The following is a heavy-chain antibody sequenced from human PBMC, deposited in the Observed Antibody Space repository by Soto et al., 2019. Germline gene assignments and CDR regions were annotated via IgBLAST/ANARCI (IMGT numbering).Heavy chain of an antibody. D-gene: IGHD3-16*02. J-gene: IGHJ1*01. CDR2: INSDGSST. CDR3: ARDIYDYIWGSYRYTGIGYFQH. Sequence: GSLRLSCAASGFTFSSYWMHWVRQAPGKGLVWVSRINSDGSSTSYADSVKGRFTISRDNAKNTLYLQMNSLRAEDTAVYYCARDIYDYIWGSYRYTGIGYFQHWGQGTLVTVSS. CDR1: GFTFSSYW. V-gene: IGHV3-74*01.